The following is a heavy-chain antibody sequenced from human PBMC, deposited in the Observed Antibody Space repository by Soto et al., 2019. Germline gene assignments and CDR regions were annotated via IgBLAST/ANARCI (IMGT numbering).Heavy chain of an antibody. Sequence: EVRLLESGGGLAQPGGSLRLSCAASGFTFSSSAMNWVRQAPGKGLEWVSSIRVGGGDTFYADSVRGRFTVSRDISRNTLYLPTNSLRAEDTAIYYCAKCSVGTVRSSGWCNWFDPWGQGTLVTVSS. J-gene: IGHJ5*02. V-gene: IGHV3-23*01. CDR1: GFTFSSSA. CDR2: IRVGGGDT. D-gene: IGHD6-19*01. CDR3: AKCSVGTVRSSGWCNWFDP.